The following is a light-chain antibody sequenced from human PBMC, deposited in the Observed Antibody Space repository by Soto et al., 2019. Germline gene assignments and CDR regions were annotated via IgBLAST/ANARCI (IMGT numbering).Light chain of an antibody. CDR1: QSVTSNY. J-gene: IGKJ1*01. CDR3: QHYYTSYTT. Sequence: EIVLTQSPATLSLSPGEGATLSCGASQSVTSNYLAWYQQKPGQAPRLLIFGASTRATGIPDRFSGSGSGTDFTLTISRLEPEDFAVYYCQHYYTSYTTFGQGTKVDIK. CDR2: GAS. V-gene: IGKV3-20*01.